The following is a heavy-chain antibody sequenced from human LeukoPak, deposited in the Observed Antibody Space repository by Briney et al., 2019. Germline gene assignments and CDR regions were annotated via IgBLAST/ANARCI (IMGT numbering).Heavy chain of an antibody. Sequence: SETLSLTCTVSGGSVSSGSYYWSWIRQPPGKGLEWIGYIYYSGGTNYNPSLKSRVTISVDTSKNQFSLKLSSVTAADTAVYYCARVGNWFDPWGQGTLVTVSS. CDR1: GGSVSSGSYY. V-gene: IGHV4-61*01. CDR2: IYYSGGT. CDR3: ARVGNWFDP. J-gene: IGHJ5*02. D-gene: IGHD3-16*01.